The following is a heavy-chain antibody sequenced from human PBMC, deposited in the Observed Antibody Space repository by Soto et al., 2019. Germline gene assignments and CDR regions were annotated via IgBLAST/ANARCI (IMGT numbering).Heavy chain of an antibody. J-gene: IGHJ6*02. CDR1: GFTFSSYG. V-gene: IGHV3-30*18. Sequence: QVQLVESGGGVVQPGRSLRLSCAASGFTFSSYGMHWVRQAPGKGLEWVAVISYDGSNKYYADSVKGRFTISRDNSKNTLYLQMNSLRADDTAVYYCAKDMVVAGPYYYYGMDVWGQGTTVTVSS. CDR3: AKDMVVAGPYYYYGMDV. D-gene: IGHD2-15*01. CDR2: ISYDGSNK.